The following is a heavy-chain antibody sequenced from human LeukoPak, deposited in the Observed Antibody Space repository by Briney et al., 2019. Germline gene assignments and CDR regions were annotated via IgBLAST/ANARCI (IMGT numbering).Heavy chain of an antibody. CDR2: INTSGNGDST. CDR3: ARGVCSGTSCYWGHNWFDP. Sequence: ASVTVSFTSSGYTFTSYYIHWVRQAEAPGQGRMGIINTSGNGDSTYYAQNFKGRVIMTRDMSTNTVYMELSSLRSEDTAVYYCARGVCSGTSCYWGHNWFDPWGQGTLVTVP. CDR1: GYTFTSYY. V-gene: IGHV1-46*01. D-gene: IGHD2-2*01. J-gene: IGHJ5*02.